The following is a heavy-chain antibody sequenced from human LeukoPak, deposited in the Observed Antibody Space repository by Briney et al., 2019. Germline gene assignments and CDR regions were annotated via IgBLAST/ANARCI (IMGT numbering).Heavy chain of an antibody. Sequence: ASVKVSCKASGYTFTGYYMHWVRQAPGQGLEWMGWINPNSGGTKYAQKFRGRVIMTRDTSISTAYMELSRLRSDDTAIYYCARLYYYDSGGYKYNWFDLWGQGTQVTVSS. V-gene: IGHV1-2*02. CDR2: INPNSGGT. CDR1: GYTFTGYY. CDR3: ARLYYYDSGGYKYNWFDL. J-gene: IGHJ5*02. D-gene: IGHD3-22*01.